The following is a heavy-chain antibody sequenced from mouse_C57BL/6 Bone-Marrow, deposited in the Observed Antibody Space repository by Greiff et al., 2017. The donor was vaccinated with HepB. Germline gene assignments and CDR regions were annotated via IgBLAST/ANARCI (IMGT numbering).Heavy chain of an antibody. D-gene: IGHD3-2*02. J-gene: IGHJ4*01. Sequence: EVKLMESGGGLVQSGRSLRLSCATSGFTFSDFYMEWVRQAPGKGLEWIAASRNKANDYTTEYSASVKGRFIVSRDTSQSILYLQMNALRAEDTAIYYCARAAAQAPAMDYWGQGTSVTVSS. CDR1: GFTFSDFY. CDR2: SRNKANDYTT. CDR3: ARAAAQAPAMDY. V-gene: IGHV7-1*01.